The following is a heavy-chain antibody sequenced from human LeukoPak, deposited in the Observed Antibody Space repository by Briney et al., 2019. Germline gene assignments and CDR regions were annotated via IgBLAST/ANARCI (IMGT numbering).Heavy chain of an antibody. D-gene: IGHD3/OR15-3a*01. CDR2: ISSSSSTI. Sequence: PGGSLRLSCAASGFTFSSYNMNWVRQAPGKGLEWVSYISSSSSTIYYADSVKGRFTISRDNAKNSLYLQMNSLRAEDTAVYYCAKDPMDWTTAFDYWGQGTLVTVSS. CDR3: AKDPMDWTTAFDY. J-gene: IGHJ4*02. CDR1: GFTFSSYN. V-gene: IGHV3-48*04.